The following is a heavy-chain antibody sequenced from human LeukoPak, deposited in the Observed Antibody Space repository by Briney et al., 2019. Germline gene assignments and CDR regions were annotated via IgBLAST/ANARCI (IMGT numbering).Heavy chain of an antibody. Sequence: PGGSLRLSCAASGFTFSSYWMHWVRQAPGKGLVWVSRINTDGSSTSYADSVKGRFTISRDNAKNTLYLQMNSLRAEDTAVYYCARGADAITIFGVVNPYYYYYMDVWGKGTTVTVSS. V-gene: IGHV3-74*01. CDR3: ARGADAITIFGVVNPYYYYYMDV. CDR1: GFTFSSYW. D-gene: IGHD3-3*01. J-gene: IGHJ6*03. CDR2: INTDGSST.